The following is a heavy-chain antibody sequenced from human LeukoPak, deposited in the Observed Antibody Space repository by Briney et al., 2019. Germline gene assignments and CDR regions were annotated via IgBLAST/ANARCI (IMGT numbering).Heavy chain of an antibody. V-gene: IGHV3-23*01. CDR3: ARDVYGSGSYLDY. D-gene: IGHD3-10*01. CDR1: GFTFSSYA. Sequence: GGSLRLSCAASGFTFSSYAMSWVRQAPGKGLEWVSAISGSGGSTYYADSVKGRFTISRDNSKNTLYLQMNSLRAEDTAVYYCARDVYGSGSYLDYWGQGTLVTVSS. J-gene: IGHJ4*02. CDR2: ISGSGGST.